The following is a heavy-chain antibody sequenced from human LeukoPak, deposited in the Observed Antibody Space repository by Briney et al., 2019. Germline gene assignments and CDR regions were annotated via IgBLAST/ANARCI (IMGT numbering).Heavy chain of an antibody. D-gene: IGHD3-22*01. Sequence: PGGSLRLSCAASGFTFSSYAMSWVRPAQGEGLEWVSAIRGRGGSTYYADSVKGRFTISRDNSKNTLYLQMNSLRAEDTAVYYCAKEVVVVITTPTEAGCDYWGQGTLVSVSS. CDR1: GFTFSSYA. CDR3: AKEVVVVITTPTEAGCDY. V-gene: IGHV3-23*01. CDR2: IRGRGGST. J-gene: IGHJ4*02.